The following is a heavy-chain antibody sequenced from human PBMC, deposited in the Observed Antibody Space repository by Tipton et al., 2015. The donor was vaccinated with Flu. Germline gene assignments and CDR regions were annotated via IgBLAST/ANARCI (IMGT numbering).Heavy chain of an antibody. J-gene: IGHJ6*03. D-gene: IGHD2/OR15-2a*01. V-gene: IGHV4-34*01. CDR1: GGSFSGYY. CDR2: INHSGST. Sequence: TLSLTCAVYGGSFSGYYWSWIRQPPGKGLEWIGEINHSGSTDCNPSLKSRVTISVDTSKNQFSLKLSSVTAADTAVYYCARGHSFNSRGGYYYYYMDVWGKGTTVTVSS. CDR3: ARGHSFNSRGGYYYYYMDV.